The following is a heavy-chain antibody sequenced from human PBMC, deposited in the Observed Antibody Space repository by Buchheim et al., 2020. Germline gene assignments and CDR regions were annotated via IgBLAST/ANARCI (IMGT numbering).Heavy chain of an antibody. D-gene: IGHD1-7*01. CDR1: GFTFSSYA. V-gene: IGHV3-23*01. CDR2: ISGSGGST. CDR3: AKCNNWNWHYYYYMDV. J-gene: IGHJ6*03. Sequence: EVQLLESGGGLVQPGGSLRLSCAASGFTFSSYAMSWVRQAPGKGLEWVSAISGSGGSTYYADSVKGRFTISRDNSKNPMYLQMNSLRAEDTAVYYCAKCNNWNWHYYYYMDVWGKGTT.